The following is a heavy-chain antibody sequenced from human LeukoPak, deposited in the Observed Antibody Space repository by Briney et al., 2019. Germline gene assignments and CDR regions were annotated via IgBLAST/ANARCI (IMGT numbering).Heavy chain of an antibody. Sequence: GGSLRLSCTASGFTFSNFAMHWGRQAPGTGLEWVAVISYDGSRTDYTVSVNGRFTISRDNAKNSLYLQMNSLIAEDTAVYYCARENYGDYVEAFDIWGQGTMVTVSS. V-gene: IGHV3-30*04. D-gene: IGHD4-17*01. CDR2: ISYDGSRT. CDR3: ARENYGDYVEAFDI. J-gene: IGHJ3*02. CDR1: GFTFSNFA.